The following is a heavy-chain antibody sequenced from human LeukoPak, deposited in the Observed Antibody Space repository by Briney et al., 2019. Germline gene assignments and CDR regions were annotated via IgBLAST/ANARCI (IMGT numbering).Heavy chain of an antibody. Sequence: ASVKVSCKASGYTFTGYYMHWVRQAPGQGLEWMGWINPNSGGTNYAQKFQGRVTMTRDTSISTAYMELSRLRSDDTAVYYCARTYYDFWSGYLAGGYYSSYMDVWGKGTTVTVSS. J-gene: IGHJ6*03. V-gene: IGHV1-2*02. D-gene: IGHD3-3*01. CDR1: GYTFTGYY. CDR3: ARTYYDFWSGYLAGGYYSSYMDV. CDR2: INPNSGGT.